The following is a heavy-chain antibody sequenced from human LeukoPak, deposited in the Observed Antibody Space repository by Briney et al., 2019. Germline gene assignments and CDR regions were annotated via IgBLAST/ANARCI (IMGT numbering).Heavy chain of an antibody. J-gene: IGHJ3*02. Sequence: GGSLRLSCAASGFTFSSYSMNWVRQAPGKGLEWVSSISRSSSYIYYADSVKGRFTISRDNAKNSLYLQMNSLRAEDTAVYYCARDRTIDCTNGVCYSRGAFDIWGQGTMVTVSS. CDR3: ARDRTIDCTNGVCYSRGAFDI. CDR1: GFTFSSYS. D-gene: IGHD2-8*01. CDR2: ISRSSSYI. V-gene: IGHV3-21*01.